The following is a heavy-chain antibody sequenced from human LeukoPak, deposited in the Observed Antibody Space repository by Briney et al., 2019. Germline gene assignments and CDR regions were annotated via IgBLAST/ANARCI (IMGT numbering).Heavy chain of an antibody. CDR1: GYTFTSYD. Sequence: ASVKVSCKASGYTFTSYDINWVRQATGQGLEWMGWMNPNSGNTGYAQKFQGRVTMTRNTSISTAYMELSSLRSEDTAVYYCARAARYCSSTSCYTDWFDPWGQETLVTVSS. V-gene: IGHV1-8*01. D-gene: IGHD2-2*02. J-gene: IGHJ5*02. CDR3: ARAARYCSSTSCYTDWFDP. CDR2: MNPNSGNT.